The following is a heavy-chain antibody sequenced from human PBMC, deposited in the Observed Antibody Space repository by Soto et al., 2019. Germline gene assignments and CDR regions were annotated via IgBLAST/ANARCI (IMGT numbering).Heavy chain of an antibody. CDR3: AREGPAAIVVERRLVGPDESYYYYGMDV. V-gene: IGHV1-18*04. J-gene: IGHJ6*02. CDR1: GYTFTSYG. Sequence: ASVKVSCKASGYTFTSYGISWVRQAPGQGLEWMGWISAYNGNTNYAQKFQGRVTMTTDTSTNTAYMELRSLRSDDTAVYYCAREGPAAIVVERRLVGPDESYYYYGMDVWG. CDR2: ISAYNGNT. D-gene: IGHD2-2*02.